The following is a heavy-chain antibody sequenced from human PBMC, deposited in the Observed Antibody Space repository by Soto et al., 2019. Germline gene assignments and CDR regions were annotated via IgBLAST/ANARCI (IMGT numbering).Heavy chain of an antibody. D-gene: IGHD6-13*01. CDR1: GYTFTSYG. Sequence: ASVKVSCKASGYTFTSYGISWVRQAPGQGLEWMGWISAYNGNTNYAQKLQGRVTMTTDTSTSTAYMELRSLRSDDTAMYYCARGIAAAGTRPYYYYGMDVWGQGTTVTVSS. CDR3: ARGIAAAGTRPYYYYGMDV. V-gene: IGHV1-18*01. CDR2: ISAYNGNT. J-gene: IGHJ6*02.